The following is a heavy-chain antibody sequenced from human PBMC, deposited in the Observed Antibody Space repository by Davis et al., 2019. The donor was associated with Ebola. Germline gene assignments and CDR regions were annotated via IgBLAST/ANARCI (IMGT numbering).Heavy chain of an antibody. V-gene: IGHV4-39*07. CDR2: IYYSGST. Sequence: PSETLSLTCTVSGGSISSSSYYWGWIRQPPGKGLEWIGSIYYSGSTYYNPSLKSRVTISVDTSKNQFSLKLSSVTAADTAVYYCARVSRSSSPPPYSSSWYLSLDAFDIWGQGTMVTVSS. CDR1: GGSISSSSYY. D-gene: IGHD6-13*01. CDR3: ARVSRSSSPPPYSSSWYLSLDAFDI. J-gene: IGHJ3*02.